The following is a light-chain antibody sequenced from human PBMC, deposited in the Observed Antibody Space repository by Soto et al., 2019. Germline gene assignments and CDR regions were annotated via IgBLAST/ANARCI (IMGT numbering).Light chain of an antibody. J-gene: IGLJ1*01. CDR3: SSYATTNRRV. CDR1: SDNVGYFDF. Sequence: QSALTQPASVSGSPGQSITISCTGASDNVGYFDFVSWYRQHPGKAPKLLIYEVRKRPSGVSDRFSGSKSGNTASLTISGLQAEDEGDYYCSSYATTNRRVFGTGTRSPS. CDR2: EVR. V-gene: IGLV2-14*01.